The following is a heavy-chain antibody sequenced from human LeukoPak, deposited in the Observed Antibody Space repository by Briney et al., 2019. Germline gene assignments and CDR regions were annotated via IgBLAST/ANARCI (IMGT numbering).Heavy chain of an antibody. CDR1: GGSVSSGSYY. CDR3: ARGQAFDYYYYGMGV. V-gene: IGHV4-61*01. CDR2: IYYSGST. J-gene: IGHJ6*02. Sequence: SETLSLTCTVSGGSVSSGSYYWSWIRQPPGKGLEWIGYIYYSGSTNYNPSLKSRVTISVDTSKNQFSLKLSSVTAADTAVYYCARGQAFDYYYYGMGVWGQGTTVTVSS.